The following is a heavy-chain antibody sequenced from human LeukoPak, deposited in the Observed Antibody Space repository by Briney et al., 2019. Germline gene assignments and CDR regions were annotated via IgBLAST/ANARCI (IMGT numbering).Heavy chain of an antibody. CDR2: INHSGRT. Sequence: SETLSLTCAVYGGSFSGYYWSWIRQPPGKGLEWIGEINHSGRTNYNPSLKSRVTISVDTSKNQFSLKLSSVTAADTAVYYCARARNYYDSSGYYRYYYYYYMDVWGKGTTVTVSS. D-gene: IGHD3-22*01. CDR1: GGSFSGYY. J-gene: IGHJ6*03. CDR3: ARARNYYDSSGYYRYYYYYYMDV. V-gene: IGHV4-34*01.